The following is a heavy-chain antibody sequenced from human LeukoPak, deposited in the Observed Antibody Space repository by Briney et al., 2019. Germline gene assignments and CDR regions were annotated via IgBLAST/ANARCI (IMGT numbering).Heavy chain of an antibody. J-gene: IGHJ4*02. V-gene: IGHV3-30*18. CDR3: AKDQQDVVVAATTDDY. CDR1: GFTFSSYG. CDR2: ISYDGSNK. D-gene: IGHD2-15*01. Sequence: PGGSPRLSCAASGFTFSSYGMHWVRQAPGKGLEWVAVISYDGSNKYYADSVKGRFTISRDNSKNTLYLQMNSLRAEDTAVYYCAKDQQDVVVAATTDDYWGQGTLVTVSS.